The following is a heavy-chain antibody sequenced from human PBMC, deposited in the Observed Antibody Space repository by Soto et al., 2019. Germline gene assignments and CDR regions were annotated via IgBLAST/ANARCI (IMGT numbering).Heavy chain of an antibody. Sequence: GGSLRLSCAASGFTFSSYAMSWVRQAPGKGLEWVSAISGSGGSTYYADSVKGRFTISRDNSKNTLYLQMNSLRSEDTAVYYCAGGPSCSSTSCYLFLPFDPWGQGTLVTVSS. J-gene: IGHJ5*02. V-gene: IGHV3-23*01. CDR3: AGGPSCSSTSCYLFLPFDP. CDR2: ISGSGGST. D-gene: IGHD2-2*01. CDR1: GFTFSSYA.